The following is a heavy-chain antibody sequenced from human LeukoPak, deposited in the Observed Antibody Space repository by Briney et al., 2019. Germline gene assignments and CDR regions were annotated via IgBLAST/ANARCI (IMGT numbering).Heavy chain of an antibody. Sequence: GGSLRLSCAASGFTFSSYWMSWVRQAPGKGLEWVANIKQDGSEKYYVDSVKGRFTISRDNAKNSLYLQMNSLRAEDTAVYYCARERSSQRWLQFRLGTQTRYLDYWGQGTLVTVSS. CDR2: IKQDGSEK. J-gene: IGHJ4*02. CDR3: ARERSSQRWLQFRLGTQTRYLDY. D-gene: IGHD5-24*01. V-gene: IGHV3-7*01. CDR1: GFTFSSYW.